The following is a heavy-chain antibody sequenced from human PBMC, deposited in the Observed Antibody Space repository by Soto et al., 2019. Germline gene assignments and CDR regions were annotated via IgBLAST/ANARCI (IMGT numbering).Heavy chain of an antibody. CDR3: AKDHGRYYYDSSGRDY. Sequence: GGSLRLSCAASGFTFSSYAMSWVRQAPGKGLEWVSAISGSGGSTYYADSVKGRFTISRDNSKNTLYLQMNSLRAEDTAVYYCAKDHGRYYYDSSGRDYWGQGTLVTVSS. CDR1: GFTFSSYA. V-gene: IGHV3-23*01. J-gene: IGHJ4*02. CDR2: ISGSGGST. D-gene: IGHD3-22*01.